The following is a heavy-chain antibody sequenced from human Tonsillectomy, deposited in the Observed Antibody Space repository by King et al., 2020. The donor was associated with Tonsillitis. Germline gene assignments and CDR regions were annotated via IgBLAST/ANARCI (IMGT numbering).Heavy chain of an antibody. J-gene: IGHJ4*02. D-gene: IGHD3-3*01. CDR1: GFTFGNSA. V-gene: IGHV1-58*01. CDR3: AALPFYSNYDVEDY. CDR2: IVVTTGKT. Sequence: QLVQSGPEVRKPGTSVTVSCKASGFTFGNSAFQWVRQARGQRPEWVGWIVVTTGKTNYPPKFQERVNITMDMSTSTTYMTLNSLTSEDTAIYYCAALPFYSNYDVEDYWGQGTLVTVSS.